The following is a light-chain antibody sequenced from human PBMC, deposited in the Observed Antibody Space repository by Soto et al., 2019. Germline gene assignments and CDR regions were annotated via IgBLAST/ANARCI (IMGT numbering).Light chain of an antibody. CDR1: GSNIGRNY. CDR3: GAWDSSLTTYA. V-gene: IGLV1-51*01. Sequence: QSVLTQPPSVSAAPGQKVTISCSGSGSNIGRNYVSWYQHLPGTAPKLLIYDADKRPSGIPDRFSGYKSGASATLGITGLQTGDEADYYCGAWDSSLTTYAFGTGTKLTVL. J-gene: IGLJ1*01. CDR2: DAD.